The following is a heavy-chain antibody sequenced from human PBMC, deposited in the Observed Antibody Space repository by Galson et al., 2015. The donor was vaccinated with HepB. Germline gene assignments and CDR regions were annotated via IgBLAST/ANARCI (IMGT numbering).Heavy chain of an antibody. CDR1: GVTFGRYG. D-gene: IGHD6-6*01. Sequence: SLRLSCAASGVTFGRYGMHWVRQAPGKGLEWVAIISYDGKTSKYSDSVEGRFTISRDNPKNTHYLQMNSLRNEDSAVYFCAKGDVAYTSSSGGFDFWGQGTRVTVSS. J-gene: IGHJ4*02. CDR2: ISYDGKTS. CDR3: AKGDVAYTSSSGGFDF. V-gene: IGHV3-30*18.